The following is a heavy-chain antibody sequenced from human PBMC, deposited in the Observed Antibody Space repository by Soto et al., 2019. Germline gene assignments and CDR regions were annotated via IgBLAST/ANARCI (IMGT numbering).Heavy chain of an antibody. CDR3: AREMNQSWFDP. Sequence: SETLSLTCTVSAGSLISYYWSWIRQPPGKGLEWIGYIDYSGRTNYNPSLKSRVTMSVAPSKNQFSLKLSSVTAADTAVYYCAREMNQSWFDPWGQGTLVTVSS. CDR1: AGSLISYY. CDR2: IDYSGRT. D-gene: IGHD2-2*01. V-gene: IGHV4-59*01. J-gene: IGHJ5*02.